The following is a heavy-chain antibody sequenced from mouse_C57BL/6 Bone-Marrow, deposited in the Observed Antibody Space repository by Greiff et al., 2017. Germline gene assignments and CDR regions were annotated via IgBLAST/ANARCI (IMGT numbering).Heavy chain of an antibody. V-gene: IGHV1-20*01. CDR3: ARSELFIDYFDY. CDR2: INPYNGDT. Sequence: EVKLVESGPELVKPGDSVKISCKASGYSFTGYFMNWVMQSHGKSLEWIGRINPYNGDTFYNQKFKGKATLTVDKSSSTAHMELRSLTSEDSAVYYCARSELFIDYFDYWGQGTTLTVSS. D-gene: IGHD1-1*01. CDR1: GYSFTGYF. J-gene: IGHJ2*01.